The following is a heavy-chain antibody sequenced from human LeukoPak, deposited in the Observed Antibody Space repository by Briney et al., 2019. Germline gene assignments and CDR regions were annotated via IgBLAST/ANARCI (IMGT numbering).Heavy chain of an antibody. D-gene: IGHD1-26*01. CDR3: ASSGSYWAVMN. Sequence: SETLSLTCTVSGYSISSGYYWGWIRQPPGKGLEWIGYIYYSGSTNYNPSLKSRVTISVDTSKNQFSLKLSSVTAADTAVYYCASSGSYWAVMNWGQGTLVTVSS. CDR2: IYYSGST. V-gene: IGHV4-61*01. J-gene: IGHJ4*02. CDR1: GYSISSGYY.